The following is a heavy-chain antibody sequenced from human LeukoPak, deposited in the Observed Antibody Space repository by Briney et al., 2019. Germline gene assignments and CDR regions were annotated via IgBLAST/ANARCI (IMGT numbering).Heavy chain of an antibody. CDR3: ARDLADYDNRSYYLPGY. CDR2: MKRDGSEI. Sequence: GGSLRLSCSASGFTFSTYWMSWVRQAPGKGLEWVANMKRDGSEIYYVDSVKGRFTISRDNAKNSLFLQMNSLRAEDTAVYYCARDLADYDNRSYYLPGYWGQGTLVTVSS. V-gene: IGHV3-7*01. CDR1: GFTFSTYW. J-gene: IGHJ4*02. D-gene: IGHD3-22*01.